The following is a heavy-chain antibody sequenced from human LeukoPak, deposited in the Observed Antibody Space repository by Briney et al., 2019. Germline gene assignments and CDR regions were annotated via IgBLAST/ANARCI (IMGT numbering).Heavy chain of an antibody. D-gene: IGHD4-17*01. V-gene: IGHV4-59*01. CDR2: IYYSGST. CDR3: ARGLLDYGDYHFDY. Sequence: SETLSLTCTVSGGSISSYYWSWIRQPPGKGLEWIGHIYYSGSTNYNPSLKSRVTISVDTSKNQFSLKLSSVTAADTAVYYCARGLLDYGDYHFDYWGQGTLVTVSS. J-gene: IGHJ4*02. CDR1: GGSISSYY.